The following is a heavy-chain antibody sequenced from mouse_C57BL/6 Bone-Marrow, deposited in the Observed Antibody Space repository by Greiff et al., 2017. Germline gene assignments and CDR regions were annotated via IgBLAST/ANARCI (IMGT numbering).Heavy chain of an antibody. Sequence: VQLQQSGAELARPGASVKLSCTASGYTFTSYGISWVRQRTGQGLEWIGEIYPGSGNTYYNEKFKGKATLTADKSSSTAYMEIRSRTSEDSAAYFCARGYESYCDGYFDFWGKGTTVTVSS. V-gene: IGHV1-81*01. D-gene: IGHD2-12*01. CDR3: ARGYESYCDGYFDF. CDR2: IYPGSGNT. J-gene: IGHJ1*03. CDR1: GYTFTSYG.